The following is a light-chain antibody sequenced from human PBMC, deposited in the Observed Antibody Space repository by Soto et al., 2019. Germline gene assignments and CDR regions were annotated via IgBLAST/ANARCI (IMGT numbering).Light chain of an antibody. J-gene: IGKJ4*01. Sequence: VWTQCPGTLSLSPGERDTLSCMASQTVSGNFLAWYQQIPGQAPRLLIYGASSRATGIPERISGSGSGTDFTLTINRLEPEDFAVYYCQQYGDSPLTFGGGTKVEIK. CDR3: QQYGDSPLT. V-gene: IGKV3-20*01. CDR2: GAS. CDR1: QTVSGNF.